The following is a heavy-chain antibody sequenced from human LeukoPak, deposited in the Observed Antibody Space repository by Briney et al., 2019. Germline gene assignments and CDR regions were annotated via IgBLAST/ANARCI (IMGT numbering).Heavy chain of an antibody. D-gene: IGHD5/OR15-5a*01. V-gene: IGHV4-34*01. CDR3: ARGSVTGYDY. J-gene: IGHJ4*02. CDR1: GGSFSGYY. Sequence: PPETLSLTCAVYGGSFSGYYWSWIRQPPGKGLEWIGEINHSGSTNYNPSLKSRVAISVDTSKNQFSLKLSSVTAADTAVYYCARGSVTGYDYWGQGTLVTVSS. CDR2: INHSGST.